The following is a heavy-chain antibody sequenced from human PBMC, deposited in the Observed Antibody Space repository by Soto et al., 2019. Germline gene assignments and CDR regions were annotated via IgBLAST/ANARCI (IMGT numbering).Heavy chain of an antibody. V-gene: IGHV1-69*13. CDR1: GGTFSSYA. D-gene: IGHD5-18*01. CDR3: ARDVIYEDTAMGLFDY. CDR2: IIPIFGTA. Sequence: GASVKVSCKASGGTFSSYAISWVRQAPGQGLEWMGGIIPIFGTANYAQKFQGRVTITADESTSTAYMELGSLRSEDTAVYYCARDVIYEDTAMGLFDYWGQGTLVTVSS. J-gene: IGHJ4*02.